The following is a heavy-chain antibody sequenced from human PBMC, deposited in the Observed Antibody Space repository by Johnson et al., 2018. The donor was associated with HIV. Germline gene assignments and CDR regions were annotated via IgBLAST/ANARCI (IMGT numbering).Heavy chain of an antibody. J-gene: IGHJ3*02. CDR2: ITSNTDGGTS. Sequence: VQLVESGGGVVQPGGSLRLSCAASGFTFSNVWMPWVRQAPGKGLEWVGRITSNTDGGTSDYAAPVKGRFTLSRDHSKNTLYLQMNSLKTEDTAVYYCTTGELWNGYYLHDAFDIWGQGTMVTVSS. V-gene: IGHV3-15*01. CDR3: TTGELWNGYYLHDAFDI. CDR1: GFTFSNVW. D-gene: IGHD3-3*01.